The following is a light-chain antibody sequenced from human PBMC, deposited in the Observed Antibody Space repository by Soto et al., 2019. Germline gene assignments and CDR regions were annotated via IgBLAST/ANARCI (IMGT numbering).Light chain of an antibody. V-gene: IGKV3-20*01. CDR1: QIVSTTS. Sequence: EIVLTQSPGTLSLSPGQRATLSCRASQIVSTTSLGWYQQKPGRAPRLLIYGASTRAPGIPDRFSGSGSGTDFTLTISGLEPEDFAVYYCQHYGTSPMYIFGQGTKLEIK. J-gene: IGKJ2*01. CDR2: GAS. CDR3: QHYGTSPMYI.